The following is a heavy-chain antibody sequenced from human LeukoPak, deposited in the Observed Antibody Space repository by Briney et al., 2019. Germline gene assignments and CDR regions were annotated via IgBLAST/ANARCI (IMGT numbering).Heavy chain of an antibody. J-gene: IGHJ3*02. Sequence: PGGSLRLSCAASGFTFSSYWMHWVRQAPGKGLVWVSRINPDGSSTTYADSVKGRFTISRDNAQKTLYLQMNSLRAEDTAVYYCAREVNYYGSGSYHLGAFDIWGQGTMVTVSS. CDR2: INPDGSST. D-gene: IGHD3-10*01. V-gene: IGHV3-74*01. CDR1: GFTFSSYW. CDR3: AREVNYYGSGSYHLGAFDI.